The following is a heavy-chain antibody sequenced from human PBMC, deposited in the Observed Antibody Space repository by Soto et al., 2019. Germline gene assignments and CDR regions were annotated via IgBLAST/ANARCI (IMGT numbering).Heavy chain of an antibody. D-gene: IGHD3-10*01. Sequence: EVQLLESGGGLVQPGGSLRLSCAASGFTFSIYVMSWVRQAPGKGLEWVSGISGRDGSTYYAASVKGRFTISRDNSKNTLDLQMNSLRSEDTAVYYCEKVGIYYYYGMDVWGQGTTVTVSS. CDR2: ISGRDGST. CDR3: EKVGIYYYYGMDV. V-gene: IGHV3-23*01. J-gene: IGHJ6*02. CDR1: GFTFSIYV.